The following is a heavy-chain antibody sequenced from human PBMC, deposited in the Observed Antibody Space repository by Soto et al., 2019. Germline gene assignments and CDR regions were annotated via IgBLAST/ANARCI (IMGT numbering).Heavy chain of an antibody. Sequence: QVQLVQSGAEVKKPGASVKVSCKASGYTFTSYYMHWVRQAPGQGLEWMGIINPSGGSTSYAQKCQVRVTMTRDTSTSTVYMELSSLRSEDTAVYYCARDLGYDILSIRGVFDYWGQGTLVTVSS. CDR3: ARDLGYDILSIRGVFDY. CDR2: INPSGGST. J-gene: IGHJ4*02. CDR1: GYTFTSYY. D-gene: IGHD3-9*01. V-gene: IGHV1-46*01.